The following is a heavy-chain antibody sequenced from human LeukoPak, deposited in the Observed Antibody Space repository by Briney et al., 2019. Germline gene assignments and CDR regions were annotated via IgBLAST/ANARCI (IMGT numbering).Heavy chain of an antibody. CDR3: AKSYNGYESKPDY. CDR2: ISGGGGST. Sequence: PGGSLRLSCAASGFTFSSYAMSWVRQAPGKGLEWVSAISGGGGSTNYADSVKGRFTISRDNSKNTLYLQMNSLRAEDTAVYYCAKSYNGYESKPDYWGQGTLVTVSS. D-gene: IGHD5-12*01. CDR1: GFTFSSYA. V-gene: IGHV3-23*01. J-gene: IGHJ4*02.